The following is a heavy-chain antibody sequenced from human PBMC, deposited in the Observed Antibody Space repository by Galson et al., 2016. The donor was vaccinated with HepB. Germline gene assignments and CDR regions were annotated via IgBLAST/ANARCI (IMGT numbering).Heavy chain of an antibody. CDR2: ISDMGDSI. Sequence: SLRLSCAASGFTFSFYSMNWVRQSPGKGLEWLAYISDMGDSINYADSVRGRFIISRDNAKNSLNLQMHSLRDEDTAVYYCARAPLSGVRNFDLSPVSGMYVWGQGTTVTVSS. CDR3: ARAPLSGVRNFDLSPVSGMYV. J-gene: IGHJ6*02. V-gene: IGHV3-48*02. CDR1: GFTFSFYS. D-gene: IGHD3-9*01.